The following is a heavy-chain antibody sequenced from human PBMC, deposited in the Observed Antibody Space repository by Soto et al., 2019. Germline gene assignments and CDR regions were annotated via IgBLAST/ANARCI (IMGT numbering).Heavy chain of an antibody. CDR3: ARGYCSSTSCYIWDNWFDP. V-gene: IGHV4-59*01. D-gene: IGHD2-2*02. CDR2: IYYSGRT. Sequence: QVQLQESGPGLVKPSETLSLTCTVSGGSISSYYWSWIRQPPGKGLEWIGYIYYSGRTNYNPSLKSRVTVSLDXXKNQFALKLSSVTAADTAVYSCARGYCSSTSCYIWDNWFDPWGQGTLVTVSS. J-gene: IGHJ5*02. CDR1: GGSISSYY.